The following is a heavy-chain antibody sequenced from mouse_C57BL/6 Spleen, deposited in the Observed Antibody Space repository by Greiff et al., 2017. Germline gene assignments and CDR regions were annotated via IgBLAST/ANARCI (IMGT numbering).Heavy chain of an antibody. Sequence: QVQLQQPGAELVKPGASVKLSCKASGYTFTSYWMHWVKQRPGRGLEWIGRIDPNSGGTKYNEKFKSKATLTVDKPSSTAYMQLSSLTSEDSAVXYWARSPRTTVVAMDAMDYWGQGTSVTVSS. CDR3: ARSPRTTVVAMDAMDY. D-gene: IGHD1-1*01. V-gene: IGHV1-72*01. CDR2: IDPNSGGT. J-gene: IGHJ4*01. CDR1: GYTFTSYW.